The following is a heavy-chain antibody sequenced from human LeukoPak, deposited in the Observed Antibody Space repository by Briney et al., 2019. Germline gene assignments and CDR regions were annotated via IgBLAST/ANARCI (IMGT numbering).Heavy chain of an antibody. J-gene: IGHJ4*02. D-gene: IGHD2/OR15-2a*01. CDR3: VSFYETY. Sequence: PGGSLRLSCAASGNYWMHWVRQAPGKGLVWVSHINSDGGWTSYADSVKGRFTISKDNAKNTVYLQTNSLRAEDTAVYYCVSFYETYWGRGTLVTVSS. CDR1: GNYW. CDR2: INSDGGWT. V-gene: IGHV3-74*01.